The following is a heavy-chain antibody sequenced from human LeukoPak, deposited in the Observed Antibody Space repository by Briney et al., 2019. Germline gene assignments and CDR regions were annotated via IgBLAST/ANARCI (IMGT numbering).Heavy chain of an antibody. CDR1: GFTFSSYG. CDR3: AKGTYYYGSGSLFDY. Sequence: GGSLRLSCAASGFTFSSYGMHWVRQAPGKGLEWVAFVRFDGNDKFYADSVKGRFTISRDTSKNTLYLQMTSLTPEDTAVYYCAKGTYYYGSGSLFDYWGQGTLVTVSS. V-gene: IGHV3-30*02. D-gene: IGHD3-10*01. CDR2: VRFDGNDK. J-gene: IGHJ4*02.